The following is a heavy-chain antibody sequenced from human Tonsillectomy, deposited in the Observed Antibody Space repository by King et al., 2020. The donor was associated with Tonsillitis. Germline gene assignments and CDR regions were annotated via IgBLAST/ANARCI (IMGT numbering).Heavy chain of an antibody. Sequence: VQLVESGGGVVQPGGSLRLSCAASGFTFSSYGMHWVRQAPGKGLEWVAFIRYDGSNKYYADSVKGRFTISRDNSKNTLYLQMNSLRAEDTAVYYCAKDRRDYGDYYYYYGMDVWGQGTTVTVSS. CDR2: IRYDGSNK. CDR1: GFTFSSYG. J-gene: IGHJ6*02. CDR3: AKDRRDYGDYYYYYGMDV. V-gene: IGHV3-30*02. D-gene: IGHD4-17*01.